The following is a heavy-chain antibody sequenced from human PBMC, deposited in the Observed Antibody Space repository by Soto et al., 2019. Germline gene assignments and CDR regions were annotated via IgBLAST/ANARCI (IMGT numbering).Heavy chain of an antibody. V-gene: IGHV3-30*04. CDR3: ARDFRLSVAGFMDV. D-gene: IGHD6-19*01. CDR2: ISYDGSNK. J-gene: IGHJ6*02. CDR1: GFTFSSYA. Sequence: GGSLRLSCAASGFTFSSYAMHWVRQAPGKGLEWVAVISYDGSNKYYADSVKGRFTISRDNSKNTLYLQMNSLRAEDTAVYYCARDFRLSVAGFMDVWGQGTTVTVSS.